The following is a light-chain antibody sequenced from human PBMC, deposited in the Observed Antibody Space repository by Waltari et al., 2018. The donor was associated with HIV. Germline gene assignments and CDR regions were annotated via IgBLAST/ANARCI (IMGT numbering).Light chain of an antibody. V-gene: IGKV1-8*01. Sequence: ALRMTQSPSSFSASVGGRATITCRASQGITTSLAWYQQQPGGAPRLLIHTTSTLESGVPSRFSGSGSGTEFTLTISCLQSEDVATYYCHQYHDFPFTFGPGTKVDIK. J-gene: IGKJ3*01. CDR2: TTS. CDR1: QGITTS. CDR3: HQYHDFPFT.